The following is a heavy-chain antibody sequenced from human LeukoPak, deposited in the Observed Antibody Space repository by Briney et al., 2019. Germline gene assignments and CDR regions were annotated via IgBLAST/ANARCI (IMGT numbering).Heavy chain of an antibody. CDR2: ISAYNGNT. D-gene: IGHD6-13*01. Sequence: ASVKVSCKVSGYTLTELSMHWVRQAPGQGLEWMGWISAYNGNTNYAQKLQGRVTMTTDTSTSTAYMELRRLRSDDTAVYYCARVAQKYSSSWDYYYYMDVWGKGTTVTVSS. CDR3: ARVAQKYSSSWDYYYYMDV. V-gene: IGHV1-18*01. CDR1: GYTLTELS. J-gene: IGHJ6*03.